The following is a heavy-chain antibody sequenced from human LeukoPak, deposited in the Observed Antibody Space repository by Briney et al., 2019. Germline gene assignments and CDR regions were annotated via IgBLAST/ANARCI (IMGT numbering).Heavy chain of an antibody. J-gene: IGHJ1*01. Sequence: GGSLRLSCAASGFTVSSNYMSWVRQAPGKGLEWVAVIWYDGSNKYYVDSVKGRFTISRDDSKNTVYLQMNSLRAEDTAVYYCAIASGSYYGGEYFQHWGQGTLVTVSS. D-gene: IGHD3-10*01. CDR2: IWYDGSNK. CDR3: AIASGSYYGGEYFQH. CDR1: GFTVSSNY. V-gene: IGHV3-33*08.